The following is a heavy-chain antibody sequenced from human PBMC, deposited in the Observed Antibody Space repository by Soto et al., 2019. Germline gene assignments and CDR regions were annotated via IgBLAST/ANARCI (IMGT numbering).Heavy chain of an antibody. CDR1: GYTFTSYY. CDR3: ARDRSDGYQLPY. V-gene: IGHV1-46*01. Sequence: AAVKVSCEASGYTFTSYYMHWVRQAPGQGLEWMGIINPSGGSTSYAQKFQGRVTMTRDTSTSTVYMELSSLRSEDTAVYYCARDRSDGYQLPYRGQRTLVVVSS. CDR2: INPSGGST. D-gene: IGHD5-12*01. J-gene: IGHJ1*01.